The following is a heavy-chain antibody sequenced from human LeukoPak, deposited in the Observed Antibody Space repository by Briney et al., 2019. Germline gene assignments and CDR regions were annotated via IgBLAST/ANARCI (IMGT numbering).Heavy chain of an antibody. CDR1: GFTFSSYW. J-gene: IGHJ4*02. V-gene: IGHV3-7*01. Sequence: GGSLRLSCAASGFTFSSYWMSLVRQAPGKGLEWVDNIKQDGSEKYYVDSVKGRFTISRDNAKNSLYLQMNSLRAEDTAVYYCARDEGDDPTLYFDYWGQGTLVTVSS. CDR3: ARDEGDDPTLYFDY. D-gene: IGHD2-21*01. CDR2: IKQDGSEK.